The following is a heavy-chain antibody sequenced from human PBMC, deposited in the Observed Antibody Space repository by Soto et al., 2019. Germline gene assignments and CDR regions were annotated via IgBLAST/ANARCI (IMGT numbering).Heavy chain of an antibody. J-gene: IGHJ3*02. V-gene: IGHV3-33*01. CDR1: GFTFSSYG. CDR3: ARDWTGGYDYYAFDI. D-gene: IGHD5-12*01. Sequence: GGSLRLSCAASGFTFSSYGMHWVRQAPGKGLEWVAVIWYDGSNKYYADSVKGRFTISRDNSKNTLYLQMNSLRAEDTAVYYCARDWTGGYDYYAFDIWGQGTMVTVSS. CDR2: IWYDGSNK.